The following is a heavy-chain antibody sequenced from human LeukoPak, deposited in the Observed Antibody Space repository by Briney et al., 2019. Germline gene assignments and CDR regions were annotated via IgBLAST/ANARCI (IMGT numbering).Heavy chain of an antibody. D-gene: IGHD6-13*01. Sequence: ASVKVSCKASGYTFTSYAMHWVRQAPGQRLEWMGWINAGNGNTKYSQKFQGRVTITRDTSASTAYMELSSLRSEDTAVYYCARDKRGSSSPVLFFDPWGQGTLVTVSS. CDR1: GYTFTSYA. V-gene: IGHV1-3*01. CDR3: ARDKRGSSSPVLFFDP. J-gene: IGHJ5*02. CDR2: INAGNGNT.